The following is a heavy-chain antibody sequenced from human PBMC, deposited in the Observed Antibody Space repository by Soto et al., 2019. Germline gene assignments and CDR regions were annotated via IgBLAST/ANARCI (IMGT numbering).Heavy chain of an antibody. D-gene: IGHD6-13*01. CDR2: ISAYNGNT. Sequence: ASVKVSCKASGYTFTSYGISWVRQAPGQGLEWMGWISAYNGNTNYAQKLQGRVTMTTDTSTSTAYMELRSLRSDDTAVYYCAREWSSLVYYYAMDVWGQGTTVTSSS. CDR1: GYTFTSYG. J-gene: IGHJ6*02. CDR3: AREWSSLVYYYAMDV. V-gene: IGHV1-18*04.